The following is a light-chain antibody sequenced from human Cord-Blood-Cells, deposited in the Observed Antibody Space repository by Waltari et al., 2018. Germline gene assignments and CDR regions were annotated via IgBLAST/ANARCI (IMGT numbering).Light chain of an antibody. CDR1: QSVSSY. J-gene: IGKJ2*01. V-gene: IGKV3-11*01. CDR2: DAS. Sequence: EIVLTQSPATLSLSPGERATLSCRASQSVSSYLAWYQQKPGQAPRLLIYDASNRATGIPARFSGSESGTDFTLTISSLEPEDFAVYYCQQRETFGQGTKLEIK. CDR3: QQRET.